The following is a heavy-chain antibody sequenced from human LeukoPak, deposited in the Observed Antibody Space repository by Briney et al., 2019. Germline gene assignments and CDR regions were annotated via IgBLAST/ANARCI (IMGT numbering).Heavy chain of an antibody. CDR3: ARYPGRQENHDNSGYYFDY. Sequence: SETLSLTCAVYGGSFSGYYWSWIRQPPGKGLEWIGEINHSGSTNYNPSLKSRVTISVDTSKNQFSLKLSSVTAADTAVYYCARYPGRQENHDNSGYYFDYWGQGTLVTVSS. D-gene: IGHD3-22*01. CDR1: GGSFSGYY. CDR2: INHSGST. V-gene: IGHV4-34*01. J-gene: IGHJ4*02.